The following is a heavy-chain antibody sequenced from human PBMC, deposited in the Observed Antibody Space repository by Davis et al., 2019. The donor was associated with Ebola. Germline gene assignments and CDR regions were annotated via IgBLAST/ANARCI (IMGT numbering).Heavy chain of an antibody. V-gene: IGHV4-34*01. J-gene: IGHJ5*02. CDR3: ARGLGIGSWFDP. CDR2: INHSEST. D-gene: IGHD1-26*01. Sequence: SETLSLTCAVYGGSFSGYYWSWIRQPPGKGLEWIGEINHSESTNYNPSLKSRVTISVDTSKNQFSLKLSSVTAADTAVYYCARGLGIGSWFDPWGQGTLVTVSS. CDR1: GGSFSGYY.